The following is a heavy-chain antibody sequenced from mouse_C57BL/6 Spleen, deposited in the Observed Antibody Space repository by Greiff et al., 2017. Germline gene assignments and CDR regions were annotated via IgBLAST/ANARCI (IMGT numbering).Heavy chain of an antibody. CDR3: ARRDSSGDPLAD. Sequence: VQLQQPGAELVKPGASVKMSCTASGYTFTSYWITWVKQRPGQGLEWIGDIYPGSGSTNYNEKFKSKATLTVDTASSTAYMQLRSLTAEDSAVYYCARRDSSGDPLADWGQGTLVTVSA. J-gene: IGHJ3*01. D-gene: IGHD3-2*02. V-gene: IGHV1-55*01. CDR1: GYTFTSYW. CDR2: IYPGSGST.